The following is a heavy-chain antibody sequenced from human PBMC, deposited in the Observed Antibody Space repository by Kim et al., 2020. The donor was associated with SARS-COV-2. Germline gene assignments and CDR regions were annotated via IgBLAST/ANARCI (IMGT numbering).Heavy chain of an antibody. CDR2: INHSGST. D-gene: IGHD3-3*01. V-gene: IGHV4-34*01. CDR3: ARGPTYDFWSGRGGYGMDV. Sequence: SETLSLTCAVYGGSFSGYYWSWIRQPPGKGLEWIGEINHSGSTNYNPSLKSRVTISVDTSKNQFSLKLSSVTAADTAVYYCARGPTYDFWSGRGGYGMDVWGQGTTVTVSS. CDR1: GGSFSGYY. J-gene: IGHJ6*02.